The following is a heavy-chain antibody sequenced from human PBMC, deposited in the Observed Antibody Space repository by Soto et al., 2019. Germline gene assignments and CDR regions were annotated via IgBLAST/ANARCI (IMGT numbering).Heavy chain of an antibody. D-gene: IGHD6-6*01. Sequence: ASVKVSFKASGYTLTNHDMHWVRQAPGQGLGWMGLINPRGGSTRYAQKCQGRVTMTRATPTTTGYMALSGLRSEDTAVFYCAGSSDFSSRYDADWMGEGNVFDIWGQGTLVTVAS. CDR1: GYTLTNHD. V-gene: IGHV1-46*01. J-gene: IGHJ3*02. CDR3: AGSSDFSSRYDADWMGEGNVFDI. CDR2: INPRGGST.